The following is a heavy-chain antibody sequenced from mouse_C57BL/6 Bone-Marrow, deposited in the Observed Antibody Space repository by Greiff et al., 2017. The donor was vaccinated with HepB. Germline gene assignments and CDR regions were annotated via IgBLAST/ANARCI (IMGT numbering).Heavy chain of an antibody. CDR3: ARWASYYYAMDY. CDR1: GYTFTSYW. D-gene: IGHD6-1*01. J-gene: IGHJ4*01. Sequence: QVQLQQPGAELVKPGASVKLSCKASGYTFTSYWMHWVKQRPGQGLEWIGMIHPNSGSTNYNEKLKSKATLTVDKSSSTAYMQLSSLTSEDSAVYYCARWASYYYAMDYWGQGTSVTVSS. V-gene: IGHV1-64*01. CDR2: IHPNSGST.